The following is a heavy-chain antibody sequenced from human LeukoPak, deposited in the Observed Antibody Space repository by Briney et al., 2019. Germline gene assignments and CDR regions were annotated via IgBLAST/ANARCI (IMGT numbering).Heavy chain of an antibody. J-gene: IGHJ4*02. V-gene: IGHV4-61*01. CDR2: ISFSGST. Sequence: SETLSLTCTVSGGSVSSGSYYWSWIRQPPGKGLEWIGYISFSGSTNYNPSLKSRVTMSVDTSKNQFSLKLSSVTAADTAVYYCAREYNSGWYFDYWGQGTLVTVSS. D-gene: IGHD6-19*01. CDR1: GGSVSSGSYY. CDR3: AREYNSGWYFDY.